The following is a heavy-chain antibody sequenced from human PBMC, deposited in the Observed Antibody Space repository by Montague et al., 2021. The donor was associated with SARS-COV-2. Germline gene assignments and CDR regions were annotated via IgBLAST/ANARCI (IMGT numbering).Heavy chain of an antibody. V-gene: IGHV4-39*01. D-gene: IGHD3-9*01. CDR3: ARHLTGYPNWFDS. CDR1: GGSITTFPYN. Sequence: SETLSLTCTVSGGSITTFPYNWIWIRRPPGQGLDWNATISYSRTNYYCPSLRSRATLSMYMSTNQFSLRLTSVTAADTAVYFCARHLTGYPNWFDSWGQGTSVIVSS. CDR2: ISYSRTN. J-gene: IGHJ5*01.